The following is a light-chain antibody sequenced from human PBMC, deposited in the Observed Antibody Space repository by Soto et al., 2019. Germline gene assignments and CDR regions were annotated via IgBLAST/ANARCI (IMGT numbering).Light chain of an antibody. J-gene: IGKJ3*01. CDR1: QSVSSY. CDR3: QERSNWSLFT. Sequence: EIVLTQSPATLSLSPGERATLSCRASQSVSSYLAWYQQKPGQAPRLLIYDASNRATGIPARFSGSGSVTDFTLTISSLEPEDFAAYYCQERSNWSLFTFGPGTKVDIK. CDR2: DAS. V-gene: IGKV3-11*01.